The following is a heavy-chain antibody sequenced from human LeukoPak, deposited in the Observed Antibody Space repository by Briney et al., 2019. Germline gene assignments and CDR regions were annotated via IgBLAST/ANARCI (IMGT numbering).Heavy chain of an antibody. CDR1: GFTFSDYY. CDR2: IRKKGSIYTT. CDR3: ARGPRWEPFDY. D-gene: IGHD1-26*01. Sequence: GGSLRLSCAASGFTFSDYYMDWVRQAPGKGLEWVGRIRKKGSIYTTQYAASVKGRFTISGDDSNNSLYLQMNSLKTEDTAVYYCARGPRWEPFDYWGQGTLVTVSS. J-gene: IGHJ4*02. V-gene: IGHV3-72*01.